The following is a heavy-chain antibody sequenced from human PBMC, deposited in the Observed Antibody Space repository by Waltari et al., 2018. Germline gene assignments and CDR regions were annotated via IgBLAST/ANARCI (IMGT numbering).Heavy chain of an antibody. J-gene: IGHJ4*02. CDR2: ISSSSAYI. CDR3: ARRFCSGGDCYWIFDF. CDR1: GVNFDYSS. V-gene: IGHV3-21*01. Sequence: EVQLVESGGGLVKPGGSLRLSCVASGVNFDYSSLNWVRQAPGKGLDWCSSISSSSAYIYYADSGKGRFTVSRDNARNSLYLQMNSLRAEDSGLYYCARRFCSGGDCYWIFDFWGQGTLVTVSS. D-gene: IGHD2-21*02.